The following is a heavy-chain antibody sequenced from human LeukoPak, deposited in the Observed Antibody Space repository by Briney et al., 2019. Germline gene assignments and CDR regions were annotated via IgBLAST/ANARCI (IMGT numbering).Heavy chain of an antibody. V-gene: IGHV3-30*04. CDR3: VRDRGTYRPIDY. CDR2: ISSDERNK. CDR1: GFTFTNFA. D-gene: IGHD1-26*01. J-gene: IGHJ4*02. Sequence: GGSLRLSCAASGFTFTNFAMHWVRQAPGKGLEWVAVISSDERNKYYADSVKGRFTISRDNAQNSLYLQMNSLRAEDTAIYYCVRDRGTYRPIDYWGQGTLVTVSS.